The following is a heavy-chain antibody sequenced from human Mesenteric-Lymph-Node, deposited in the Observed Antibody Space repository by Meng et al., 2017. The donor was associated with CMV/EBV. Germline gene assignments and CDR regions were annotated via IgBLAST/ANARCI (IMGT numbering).Heavy chain of an antibody. V-gene: IGHV3-33*06. CDR3: AKDFSSRNDPGWFDS. CDR2: IWYDGSNK. D-gene: IGHD1-1*01. J-gene: IGHJ5*01. Sequence: SGFTFSSYGMHWVRQAPGKGLEWVAVIWYDGSNKYYADSVKGRFTISRDNSKNTLYLQMNSLRVEDTAIYYCAKDFSSRNDPGWFDSWGQGTLVTVSS. CDR1: GFTFSSYG.